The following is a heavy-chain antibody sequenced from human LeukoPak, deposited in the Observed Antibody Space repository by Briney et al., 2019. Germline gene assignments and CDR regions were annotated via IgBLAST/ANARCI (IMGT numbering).Heavy chain of an antibody. V-gene: IGHV1-18*01. CDR2: ISAYNGNT. J-gene: IGHJ6*03. CDR1: GYTFTSYG. D-gene: IGHD2-8*01. CDR3: ARARHAILYYYYYMDV. Sequence: ASVKVSCKASGYTFTSYGISWVRQAPGQGLEWMGWISAYNGNTNYAQKLQGRVTMTTDTSTSTAYMELRSLRSDDTAVYYCARARHAILYYYYYMDVWGKGTTVTISS.